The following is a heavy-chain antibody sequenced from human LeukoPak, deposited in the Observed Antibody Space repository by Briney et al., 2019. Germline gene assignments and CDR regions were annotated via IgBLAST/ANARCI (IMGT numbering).Heavy chain of an antibody. CDR2: ISSSGNTR. Sequence: PGGSLRLSCAASGFTFSDYYMSWIRQAPGRGLEWVAYISSSGNTRYYADSVKGRFTISRDNAKNSLYLQMNSLRAEDTAVYYRAWGGIAAFDSWGQGTLVTVSS. CDR1: GFTFSDYY. J-gene: IGHJ4*02. D-gene: IGHD2-21*01. CDR3: AWGGIAAFDS. V-gene: IGHV3-11*04.